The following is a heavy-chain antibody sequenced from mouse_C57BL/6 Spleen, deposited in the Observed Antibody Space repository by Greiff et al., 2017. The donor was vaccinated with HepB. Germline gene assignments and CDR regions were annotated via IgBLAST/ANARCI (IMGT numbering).Heavy chain of an antibody. CDR2: INPNNGGT. CDR3: ARDITTVVARYFDV. Sequence: VQLQQSGPELVKPGASVKMSCKASGYTFTDYNMHWVKQSHGKSLEWIGYINPNNGGTSYNQKFKGKATLTVNKSSSTAYMERRSLTSEDSAVYYCARDITTVVARYFDVWGTGTTVTVSS. D-gene: IGHD1-1*01. J-gene: IGHJ1*03. CDR1: GYTFTDYN. V-gene: IGHV1-22*01.